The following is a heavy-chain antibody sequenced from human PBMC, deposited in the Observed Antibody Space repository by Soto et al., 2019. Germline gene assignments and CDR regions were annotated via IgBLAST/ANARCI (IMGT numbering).Heavy chain of an antibody. CDR1: GYTFTGYY. CDR2: INPNSGGT. V-gene: IGHV1-2*02. CDR3: ARDTTGYDILTGYYYYYYGREV. J-gene: IGHJ6*04. Sequence: GASVNVSCKASGYTFTGYYMHWVRQAPGQGLEWMGWINPNSGGTNYAQKFQGRVTMTRDTSISTAYMELSRLRSDDTAVYYCARDTTGYDILTGYYYYYYGREVWGDGNTVRVSP. D-gene: IGHD3-9*01.